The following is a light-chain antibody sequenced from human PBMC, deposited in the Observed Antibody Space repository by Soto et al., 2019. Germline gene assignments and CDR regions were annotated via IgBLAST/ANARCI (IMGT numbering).Light chain of an antibody. CDR2: EVS. J-gene: IGLJ2*01. CDR1: SSDVGGYNY. CDR3: SSYTRSFTVV. V-gene: IGLV2-14*01. Sequence: QSALTQPASVSGSPGQSITISCTGTSSDVGGYNYVSWYQQHPGKAPKLMIYEVSNRPSGVSHRFSGSKSGTTASLTISGLQAEDEADYYCSSYTRSFTVVFGGGTKVTVL.